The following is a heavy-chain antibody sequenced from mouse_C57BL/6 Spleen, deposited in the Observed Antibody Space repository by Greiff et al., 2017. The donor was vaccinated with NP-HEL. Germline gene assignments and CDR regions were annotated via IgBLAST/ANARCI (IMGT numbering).Heavy chain of an antibody. CDR1: GYTFTSYW. V-gene: IGHV1-64*01. J-gene: IGHJ3*01. CDR3: ARGVSWFAY. CDR2: IHPNSGST. Sequence: QVQLKQPGAELVKPGASVKLSCKASGYTFTSYWMHWVKQRPGQGLEWIGMIHPNSGSTNYNEKFKSKATLTVDKSSSTAYMQLSSLTSEDSAVYYCARGVSWFAYWGQGTLVTVSA.